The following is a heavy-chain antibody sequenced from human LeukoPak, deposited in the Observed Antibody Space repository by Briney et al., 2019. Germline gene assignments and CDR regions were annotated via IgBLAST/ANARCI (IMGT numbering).Heavy chain of an antibody. V-gene: IGHV3-21*01. CDR2: ISTSSNYI. D-gene: IGHD5-12*01. CDR1: GVTFSTYS. CDR3: ARDYSGWSLDP. J-gene: IGHJ5*02. Sequence: GGSLRLSCVASGVTFSTYSMNWVRQAPGKGLEWVSFISTSSNYIYYADSVKGRFTISRDNAKNSLYLQMNSLRAEDTAVYYCARDYSGWSLDPWGQGTLVTVSS.